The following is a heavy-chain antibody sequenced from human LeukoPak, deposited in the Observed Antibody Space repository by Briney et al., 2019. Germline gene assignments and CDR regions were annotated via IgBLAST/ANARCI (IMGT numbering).Heavy chain of an antibody. D-gene: IGHD5-12*01. J-gene: IGHJ4*02. CDR1: GFTFSSYE. Sequence: GGSLRLSCAVSGFTFSSYEMNWVRQAPGKGLEWVAYISSSGSTKYYADSVKGRFTISRDNSKNTLYLQMNSLRVEDTAVYYCARDRGSGYDPGYFDYWGQGTLVTVSS. CDR3: ARDRGSGYDPGYFDY. CDR2: ISSSGSTK. V-gene: IGHV3-48*03.